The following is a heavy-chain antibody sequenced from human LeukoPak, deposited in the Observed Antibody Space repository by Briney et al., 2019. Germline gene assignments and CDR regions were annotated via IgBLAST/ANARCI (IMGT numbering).Heavy chain of an antibody. D-gene: IGHD3-22*01. V-gene: IGHV3-30-3*01. J-gene: IGHJ4*02. CDR2: ISYDGSNK. CDR1: AFTFSYYA. CDR3: ARGPKYYYDDSAYYYGYFDY. Sequence: GGSLRLSCAASAFTFSYYAMHWVRQAPSKGLEWVAVISYDGSNKYYADSVKGRFTISRDSSKNTLYLQMNSLRSEDTAVYYCARGPKYYYDDSAYYYGYFDYWGQGTLVTVSS.